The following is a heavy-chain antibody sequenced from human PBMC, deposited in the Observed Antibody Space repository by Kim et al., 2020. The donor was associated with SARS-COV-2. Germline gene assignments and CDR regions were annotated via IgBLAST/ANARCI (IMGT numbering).Heavy chain of an antibody. Sequence: GGSLRLSCAASGFTFSDHYMDWVRQAPGKGLEWVGRTRNKANSYTTEYAASVKGRFTISRDDSKNSLYLQMNSLKTEDTAVYYCARVLYSYADPGAFDIWGQGTMVTVSS. D-gene: IGHD5-18*01. J-gene: IGHJ3*02. CDR3: ARVLYSYADPGAFDI. V-gene: IGHV3-72*01. CDR1: GFTFSDHY. CDR2: TRNKANSYTT.